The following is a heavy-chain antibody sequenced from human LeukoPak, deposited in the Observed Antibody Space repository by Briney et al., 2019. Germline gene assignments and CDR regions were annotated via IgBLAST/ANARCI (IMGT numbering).Heavy chain of an antibody. J-gene: IGHJ4*02. V-gene: IGHV3-7*01. CDR3: AKDHKSGCYDY. CDR2: IKEDGSEE. Sequence: GGSLRLSCAASGFTFSTYWMNWVRQAPGKGLEWVANIKEDGSEENHLDSVKGRFSISRDNAKNSLYLHMNSLRAEDTAVYYCAKDHKSGCYDYWGPGILVTVSS. CDR1: GFTFSTYW. D-gene: IGHD6-19*01.